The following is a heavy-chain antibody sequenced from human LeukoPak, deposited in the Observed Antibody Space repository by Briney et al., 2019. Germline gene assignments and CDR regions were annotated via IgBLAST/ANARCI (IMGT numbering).Heavy chain of an antibody. J-gene: IGHJ6*03. CDR3: ARRTVGSGAYYYYYYMDV. CDR1: GDSISGYS. Sequence: PSETLSLTCTVSGDSISGYSWSWIRQPPGKGLEWIGYIFYSGSTNYNPSPKSRVTISVDTSKNQFSLKLSSVTAADTAVYYCARRTVGSGAYYYYYYMDVWGKGTTVTVSS. D-gene: IGHD1-26*01. CDR2: IFYSGST. V-gene: IGHV4-59*01.